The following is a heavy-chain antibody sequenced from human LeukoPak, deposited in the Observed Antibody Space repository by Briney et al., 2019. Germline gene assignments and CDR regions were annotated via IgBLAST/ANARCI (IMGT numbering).Heavy chain of an antibody. CDR1: GFTFSSYW. CDR2: IKQDGSEK. V-gene: IGHV3-7*01. J-gene: IGHJ4*02. CDR3: ATYMVRGVIMDY. Sequence: GGSLRLSCAASGFTFSSYWMSWVRQAPGKGLEWVANIKQDGSEKYYVDSVRGRFTISRDNAKNSLYLQMNSLRAEDTAVYYCATYMVRGVIMDYWGQGTLVTVSS. D-gene: IGHD3-10*01.